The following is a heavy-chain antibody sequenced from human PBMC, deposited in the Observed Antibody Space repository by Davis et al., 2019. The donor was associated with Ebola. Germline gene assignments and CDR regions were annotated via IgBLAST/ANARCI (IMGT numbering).Heavy chain of an antibody. CDR1: GFTFSSYG. Sequence: GGSLRLSCAASGFTFSSYGMHWVRQAPGKGLEWVAVISYDGSNKYYADSVKGRFTISRDNSKNTLYLQMNSLRAEDTAVYYCAKDRVLWFGEHAGPVDYWGQGTLVTVSS. V-gene: IGHV3-30*18. D-gene: IGHD3-10*01. J-gene: IGHJ4*02. CDR3: AKDRVLWFGEHAGPVDY. CDR2: ISYDGSNK.